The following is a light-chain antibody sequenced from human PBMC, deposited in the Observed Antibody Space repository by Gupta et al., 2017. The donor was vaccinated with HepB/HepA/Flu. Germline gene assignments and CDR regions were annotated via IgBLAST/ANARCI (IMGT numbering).Light chain of an antibody. J-gene: IGKJ5*01. CDR3: QQYYDWPIT. V-gene: IGKV3-15*01. CDR2: GAS. Sequence: EIVMTQSPVTLSVSPGGGATLSCRASQTVSSDLAWYQQKPGQSPRLLMYGASTRASGIPARFSGSGSGTEFTLPIGSLQSEDFAVYYCQQYYDWPITFGQGTRLEIK. CDR1: QTVSSD.